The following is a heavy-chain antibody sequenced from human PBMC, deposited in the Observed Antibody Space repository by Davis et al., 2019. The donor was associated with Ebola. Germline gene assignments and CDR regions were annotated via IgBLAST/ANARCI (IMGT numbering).Heavy chain of an antibody. CDR1: DGSISTSSYY. CDR2: IYYSGST. D-gene: IGHD3-3*01. J-gene: IGHJ4*02. CDR3: ARLLEALDY. Sequence: SETLSLTCTVSDGSISTSSYYWGWIRQPPGKGLEWIGYIYYSGSTNYNPSLKSRVTISVDTSKNQFSLKLSSVTAADTAVYYCARLLEALDYWGQGTLVTVSS. V-gene: IGHV4-61*05.